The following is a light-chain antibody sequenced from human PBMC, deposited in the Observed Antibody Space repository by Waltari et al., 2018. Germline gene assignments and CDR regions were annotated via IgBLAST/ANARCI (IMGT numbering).Light chain of an antibody. CDR3: QQYGSSPQT. Sequence: EIVLTKSPGTLSLSPGERATLSCRASQSVGSVYLAWYQQKPGQAPRLLIYGAPSRATGIPDRFSGSGSGTEFTLTISRLDPEDFAVYHCQQYGSSPQTFGQGTKVEIK. V-gene: IGKV3-20*01. CDR2: GAP. CDR1: QSVGSVY. J-gene: IGKJ1*01.